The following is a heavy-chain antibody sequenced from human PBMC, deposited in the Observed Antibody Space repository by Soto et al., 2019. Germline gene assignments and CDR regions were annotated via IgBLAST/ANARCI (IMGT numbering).Heavy chain of an antibody. J-gene: IGHJ6*02. Sequence: GGSLRLSCAASGFTFSSYAMSWVRQAPGKGLEWVSAISGSGGSTYYADSVKGRFTISRDNAKNSLYLQMNSLRAEDTAVYYCARVGYCSGGSCAYYGMDVWGQGTTVTVS. CDR2: ISGSGGST. CDR1: GFTFSSYA. V-gene: IGHV3-23*01. D-gene: IGHD2-15*01. CDR3: ARVGYCSGGSCAYYGMDV.